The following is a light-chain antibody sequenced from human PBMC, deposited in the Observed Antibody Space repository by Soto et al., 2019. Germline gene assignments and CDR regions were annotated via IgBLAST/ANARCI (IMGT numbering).Light chain of an antibody. Sequence: EIVLTQSSGTLSLSPGERVTLSCRASQSVSCNYLAWYQQKSGQAPRLLIYRASTRATGIPDRFSGSGSGTDFSLIIRRLEPEDSAVYYCQQYAASPLTFGGGTKLAIK. J-gene: IGKJ4*01. CDR3: QQYAASPLT. CDR1: QSVSCNY. V-gene: IGKV3-20*01. CDR2: RAS.